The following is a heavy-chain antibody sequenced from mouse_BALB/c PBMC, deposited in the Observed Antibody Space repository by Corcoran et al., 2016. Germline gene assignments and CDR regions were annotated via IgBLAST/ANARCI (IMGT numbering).Heavy chain of an antibody. CDR1: GYTFTSYV. CDR2: INPYNDGT. J-gene: IGHJ3*01. D-gene: IGHD1-1*01. CDR3: ARSVYGSSPPWFAY. Sequence: EVQLQQSGPELVKPGASVKMSCKASGYTFTSYVMHWVKQKPGQGLEWIGYINPYNDGTKYNEKFKGTATLTSDKSSSTAYMELSSLTSEDSAVYYCARSVYGSSPPWFAYWGQGTLVTVSA. V-gene: IGHV1S136*01.